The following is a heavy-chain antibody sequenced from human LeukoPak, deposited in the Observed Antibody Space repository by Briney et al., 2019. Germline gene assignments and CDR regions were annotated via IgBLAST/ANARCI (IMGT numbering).Heavy chain of an antibody. J-gene: IGHJ6*02. V-gene: IGHV4-59*01. CDR3: ARDNYYGMDV. CDR1: GGSISSYY. CDR2: IYYSGST. Sequence: SETLSLTCTVSGGSISSYYWSWIRQPPGKGLEWIGYIYYSGSTNYNPSLKSRVTISVDTSKNQFSLKLSSVTAADTAVYYCARDNYYGMDVWGQGTTVTVSS.